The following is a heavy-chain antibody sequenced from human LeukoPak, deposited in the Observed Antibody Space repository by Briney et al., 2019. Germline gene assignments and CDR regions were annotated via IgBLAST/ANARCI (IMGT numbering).Heavy chain of an antibody. J-gene: IGHJ4*02. D-gene: IGHD6-13*01. V-gene: IGHV3-66*01. CDR2: IYSGGST. CDR1: EFSVGSNY. CDR3: AKDLTQQLVPGY. Sequence: PGGSLRLSCAASEFSVGSNYMTWVRQAPGKGLEWVSLIYSGGSTYYADSVKGRFTISRDNSKNTLYLQMNSLRAEDTAVYYCAKDLTQQLVPGYWGQGTLVTVSS.